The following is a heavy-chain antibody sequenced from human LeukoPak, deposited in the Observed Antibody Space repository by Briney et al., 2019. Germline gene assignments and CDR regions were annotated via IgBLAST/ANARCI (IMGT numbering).Heavy chain of an antibody. J-gene: IGHJ4*02. CDR3: AGDLYGIPDY. CDR2: INPNSGGT. Sequence: GASVTVSCTASGYTFTGSYMHWVRQAPGQGLEWVGRINPNSGGTSFAQKFQGSVTMTRDTSISTAYMKLSRLRSDDTAVYYCAGDLYGIPDYWGQGTLVTVSS. V-gene: IGHV1-2*06. CDR1: GYTFTGSY. D-gene: IGHD4-17*01.